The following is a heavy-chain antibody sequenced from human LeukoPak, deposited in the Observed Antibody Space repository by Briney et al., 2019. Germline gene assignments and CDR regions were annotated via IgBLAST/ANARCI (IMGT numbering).Heavy chain of an antibody. Sequence: SETLSLTCTVSGASITSRFWTWIRQPPGKSLEWIGFVSYTGSPTYNPSLESRVTISLDTSKSQFSLTVTSVTAADTAIYYCTSDFTQGAGLLEDWGPGTTVTVSS. CDR1: GASITSRF. J-gene: IGHJ6*02. D-gene: IGHD3-16*01. V-gene: IGHV4-59*11. CDR3: TSDFTQGAGLLED. CDR2: VSYTGSP.